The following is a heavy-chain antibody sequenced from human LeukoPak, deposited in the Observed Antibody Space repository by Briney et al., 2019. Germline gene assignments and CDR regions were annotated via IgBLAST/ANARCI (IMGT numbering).Heavy chain of an antibody. CDR3: ASSTPKRTRGTYYYYGMDV. CDR2: INHSGST. V-gene: IGHV4-34*01. Sequence: KPSETLSLSCAVYGGSFSGYYWSWIRQPPGKGLEWIGEINHSGSTNYNPAPMSRVTISVDTSKNQFSLKLSSVTDADTAVYDCASSTPKRTRGTYYYYGMDVWGKGTTVTVSS. D-gene: IGHD1-14*01. CDR1: GGSFSGYY. J-gene: IGHJ6*04.